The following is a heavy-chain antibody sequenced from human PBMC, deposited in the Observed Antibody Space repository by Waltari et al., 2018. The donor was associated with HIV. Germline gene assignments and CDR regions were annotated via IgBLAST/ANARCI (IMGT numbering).Heavy chain of an antibody. CDR3: VRDDPGYEPIDY. V-gene: IGHV3-21*02. Sequence: VRLMESGGGLVEPGGSLTISCAASGFPFTQYTMNWIRHIPGKVLDWLASIRRENRESYFIDSIKGRFTMSRDNAANSVFLHRDRLRVDDTARYFCVRDDPGYEPIDYWGRGTLVTVSS. CDR2: IRRENRES. J-gene: IGHJ4*02. D-gene: IGHD2-2*01. CDR1: GFPFTQYT.